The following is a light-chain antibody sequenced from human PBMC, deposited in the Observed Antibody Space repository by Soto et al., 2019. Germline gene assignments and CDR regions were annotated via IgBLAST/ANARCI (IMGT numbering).Light chain of an antibody. CDR3: QQYNSFTWT. J-gene: IGKJ1*01. V-gene: IGKV1-5*01. Sequence: DIQMTQSPCAISASVGDRVTITCRASQSISSWLACYQQKPGKAPKLLIYDASSLESVVPSRFSGSGSGTEFTLTISSLQPDDFATYYRQQYNSFTWTFGQGTKVDIK. CDR2: DAS. CDR1: QSISSW.